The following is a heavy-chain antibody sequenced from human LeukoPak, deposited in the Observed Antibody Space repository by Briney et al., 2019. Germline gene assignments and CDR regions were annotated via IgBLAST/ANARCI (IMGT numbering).Heavy chain of an antibody. D-gene: IGHD2-15*01. CDR2: INWSGGST. Sequence: PGGSLRLSCTASGFAFDEHGMSWVRQVPGKGLEWVSGINWSGGSTGYADPLRGRFTISRDNAKNSLYLQMDSLRAEDTALYYCARAPIASPFYFDYWGQGTLVTVSS. V-gene: IGHV3-20*04. CDR1: GFAFDEHG. CDR3: ARAPIASPFYFDY. J-gene: IGHJ4*02.